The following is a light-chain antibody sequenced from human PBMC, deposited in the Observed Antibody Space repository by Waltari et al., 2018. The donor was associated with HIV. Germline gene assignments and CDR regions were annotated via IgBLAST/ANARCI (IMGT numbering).Light chain of an antibody. CDR3: CSYTGSSTFVL. J-gene: IGLJ2*01. Sequence: QSALTQPASVSGSPGQSITISCTGTRSDVGSYNFVSCYQQHPAKTPTLIIYEVNKRPSGVSNRFSGSKSGNTASLTISGLQAEDEADYYCCSYTGSSTFVLFGGGTKLTVL. CDR2: EVN. CDR1: RSDVGSYNF. V-gene: IGLV2-23*02.